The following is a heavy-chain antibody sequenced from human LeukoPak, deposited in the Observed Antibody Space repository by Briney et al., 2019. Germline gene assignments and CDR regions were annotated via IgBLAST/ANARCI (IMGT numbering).Heavy chain of an antibody. V-gene: IGHV4-59*08. Sequence: SETLSLTCTVSGGSISSYYWSWIRQPPGKGLEWIGYIYYSGSTYYNPSLKSRVTISVDTSKNQFSLKLSSVTAADTAVYYCARPRRIAVAVDYWGQGTLVTVSS. CDR2: IYYSGST. CDR3: ARPRRIAVAVDY. D-gene: IGHD6-19*01. CDR1: GGSISSYY. J-gene: IGHJ4*02.